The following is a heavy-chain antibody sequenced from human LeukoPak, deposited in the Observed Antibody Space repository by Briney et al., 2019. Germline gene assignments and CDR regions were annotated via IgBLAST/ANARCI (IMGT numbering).Heavy chain of an antibody. CDR1: GYTFTSYD. CDR2: MNPNSGNT. Sequence: ASVKVSCKASGYTFTSYDINWVRQATGQGLEWMGWMNPNSGNTGYAQKFQGRVTMTRNTSISTAYMELSSLRAEDTAVYYCARGLGPTYDYISGSYRPSDEYFQHWGQGTLVTVSS. CDR3: ARGLGPTYDYISGSYRPSDEYFQH. D-gene: IGHD3-16*02. J-gene: IGHJ1*01. V-gene: IGHV1-8*01.